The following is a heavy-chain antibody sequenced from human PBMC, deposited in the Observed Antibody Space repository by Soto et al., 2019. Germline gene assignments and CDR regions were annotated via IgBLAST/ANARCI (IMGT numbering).Heavy chain of an antibody. CDR1: GYTFTSYC. V-gene: IGHV1-46*01. Sequence: ASVKVSCKASGYTFTSYCIHWVRQAPGRGLEWMGIINPSGGSTNYAQKFQGRVTMTRDTSTSTVYMELSSLRSEDTAVYYCARDGHYCSGGTCYPDYWGQGTLVTVSS. J-gene: IGHJ4*02. CDR3: ARDGHYCSGGTCYPDY. CDR2: INPSGGST. D-gene: IGHD2-15*01.